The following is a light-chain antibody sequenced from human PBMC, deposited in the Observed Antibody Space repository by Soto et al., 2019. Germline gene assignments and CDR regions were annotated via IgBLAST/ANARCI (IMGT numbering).Light chain of an antibody. CDR1: TSNIGSNA. CDR3: AAWDDSLNVYV. CDR2: GHS. Sequence: QSVLTQPPSASGTPGQRVTLSCSGSTSNIGSNAVNWYQQLPGTAPKLLIYGHSQRPSGVPDRFSGSKSGSSASLAISGLQSEDEADYFCAAWDDSLNVYVFGTGTKLTVL. J-gene: IGLJ1*01. V-gene: IGLV1-44*01.